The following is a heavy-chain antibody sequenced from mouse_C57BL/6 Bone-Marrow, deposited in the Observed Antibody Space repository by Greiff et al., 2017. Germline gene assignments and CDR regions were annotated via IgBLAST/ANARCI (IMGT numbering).Heavy chain of an antibody. CDR1: GFSFNTYA. D-gene: IGHD4-1*01. J-gene: IGHJ2*01. CDR2: IRSKSNNYAT. V-gene: IGHV10-1*01. Sequence: EVQRVESGGGLVQPKGSLKLSCAASGFSFNTYAMNWVRQAPGKGLEWVARIRSKSNNYATYYADSVKDRFTISRDDSESMLYLQMNNLKTEDTAMYYCVRNLGENFDYWGQGTTLTVS. CDR3: VRNLGENFDY.